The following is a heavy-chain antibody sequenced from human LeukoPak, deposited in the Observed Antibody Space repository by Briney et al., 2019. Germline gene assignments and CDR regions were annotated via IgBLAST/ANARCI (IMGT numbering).Heavy chain of an antibody. J-gene: IGHJ4*02. CDR1: GFTFSSYG. V-gene: IGHV3-23*01. Sequence: GGSLRLSCAASGFTFSSYGMSCVRQAPGKGLEWVPAISGSGGSTYYADSVKGRFTISRDNSKNTLYLQMNSLRAEDTAVYYCAKDKDPYSSGWYMVFDYWGQGTLVTVSS. CDR3: AKDKDPYSSGWYMVFDY. CDR2: ISGSGGST. D-gene: IGHD6-19*01.